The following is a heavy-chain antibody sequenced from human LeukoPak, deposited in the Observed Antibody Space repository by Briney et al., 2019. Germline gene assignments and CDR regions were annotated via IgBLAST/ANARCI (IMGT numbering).Heavy chain of an antibody. V-gene: IGHV3-23*01. CDR2: ISGSGSGSST. CDR3: AKSGYNRFDY. D-gene: IGHD5-24*01. Sequence: GGTLRLSCAASGFTFSSSAMSWVRQAPGKGLEWVSTISGSGSGSSTYYADSVKGRFTISRDNSKNTLYLQMNSLRAEDTAVYYCAKSGYNRFDYWGQGTLVTVSS. CDR1: GFTFSSSA. J-gene: IGHJ4*02.